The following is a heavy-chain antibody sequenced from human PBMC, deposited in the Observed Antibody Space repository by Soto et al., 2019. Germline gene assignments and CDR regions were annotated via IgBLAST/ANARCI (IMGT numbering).Heavy chain of an antibody. CDR3: ARQPSNGQWFL. J-gene: IGHJ6*02. CDR1: GYIFTSYW. V-gene: IGHV5-51*01. CDR2: MYPGDSDL. D-gene: IGHD3-22*01. Sequence: PVESLKISCKGAGYIFTSYWIGCVLQMPVKGLEWMGIMYPGDSDLRYSPSFQGQVTISADRSISTAYLQWSSLKASDTAMYYCARQPSNGQWFLWGQGTTVTVSS.